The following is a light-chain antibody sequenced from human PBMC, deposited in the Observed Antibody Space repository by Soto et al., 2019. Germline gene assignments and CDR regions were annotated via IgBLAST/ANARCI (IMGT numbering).Light chain of an antibody. CDR1: QSIPGTS. V-gene: IGKV3-20*01. J-gene: IGKJ2*01. CDR2: GIS. CDR3: PQYGHSPYT. Sequence: EIMLTQSPGTLSLSPGETATLSCRASQSIPGTSLAWYIQTPGQAPRLLIYGISKRATGIPETFSGSGSGTDCSLTISRLEHEDVAGYYCPQYGHSPYTFGQGPKLEIK.